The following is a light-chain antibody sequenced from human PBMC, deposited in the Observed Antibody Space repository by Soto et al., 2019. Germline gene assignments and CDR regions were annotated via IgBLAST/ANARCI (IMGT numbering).Light chain of an antibody. CDR1: QRISSW. CDR3: QQYNDNWT. Sequence: DIQMTQSPSTLPASVGDRVTITCRASQRISSWLAWYQQKPGKAPRLLIYKASNLECGVPSRFSGSGSGTEFTLTSISLQPDDSATYYCQQYNDNWTFGQGTKVEIK. J-gene: IGKJ1*01. V-gene: IGKV1-5*03. CDR2: KAS.